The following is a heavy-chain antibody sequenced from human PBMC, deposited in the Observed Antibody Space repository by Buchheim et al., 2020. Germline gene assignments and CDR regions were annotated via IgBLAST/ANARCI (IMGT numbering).Heavy chain of an antibody. Sequence: QVQLQESGPGLVKPSETLSLTCNLSGGSISSYYWNWIRQTPEKGLEWIGYHYYSGAVNYNPSLRSRVTISVDTPKNQFSLNLRSVTAADSAVYYCARGSGSYFRRFDSWGQG. CDR2: HYYSGAV. V-gene: IGHV4-59*01. J-gene: IGHJ4*02. D-gene: IGHD3-10*01. CDR1: GGSISSYY. CDR3: ARGSGSYFRRFDS.